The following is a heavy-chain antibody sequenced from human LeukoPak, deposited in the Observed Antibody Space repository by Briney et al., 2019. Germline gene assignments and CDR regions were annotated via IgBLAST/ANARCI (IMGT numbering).Heavy chain of an antibody. Sequence: SETLSLTCAVYGGSFSGYYWSWIRQPPGKGLEWIGEINHSGSNNYNPSLKSRVTISVDTSKNQFSLKLSSVTAADTAVYYCARDLRSSWYFDYWGQGTLVTVSS. CDR3: ARDLRSSWYFDY. D-gene: IGHD6-13*01. J-gene: IGHJ4*02. V-gene: IGHV4-34*01. CDR2: INHSGSN. CDR1: GGSFSGYY.